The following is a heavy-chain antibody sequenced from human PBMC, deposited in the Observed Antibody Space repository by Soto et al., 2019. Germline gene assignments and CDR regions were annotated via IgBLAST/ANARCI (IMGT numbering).Heavy chain of an antibody. CDR1: GGSISSYY. V-gene: IGHV4-59*01. CDR2: IYYSGST. J-gene: IGHJ5*02. D-gene: IGHD3-10*01. CDR3: ARLSRGGIGGSRIWFDP. Sequence: SETLSLTCTVSGGSISSYYWSWIRQPPGKGLEWIGYIYYSGSTNYNPSLKSRVTISVDTSKNQFSLKLSSVTAADTAVYYCARLSRGGIGGSRIWFDPWGQGTLVTVSS.